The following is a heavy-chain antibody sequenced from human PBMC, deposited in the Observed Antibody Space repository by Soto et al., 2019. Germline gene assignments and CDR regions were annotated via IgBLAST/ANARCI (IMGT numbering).Heavy chain of an antibody. J-gene: IGHJ4*02. D-gene: IGHD3-3*01. V-gene: IGHV3-7*01. CDR3: ARNFDF. Sequence: GGSLRLSCAASGFTFNTYWMNWVRQAPGKGLEWVGNINQDGSEKYYADSVKGRFTISRDNAKNSLYLQMNSLRVEDTAVYYCARNFDFWGQGTLVTVSS. CDR1: GFTFNTYW. CDR2: INQDGSEK.